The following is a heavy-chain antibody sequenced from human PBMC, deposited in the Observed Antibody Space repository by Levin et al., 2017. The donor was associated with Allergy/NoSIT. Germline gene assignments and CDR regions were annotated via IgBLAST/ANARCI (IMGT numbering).Heavy chain of an antibody. Sequence: ASVKVSCKASGYTFSDYYIHWVRQAPGQGLEWVGWINPNSGGTNYAENFQGRVTLTRDTSISTVYMALNRLTSGDTAVYYCAREGPDYRYDGSGYRVFNWFDPWGQGTLVTVSS. D-gene: IGHD3-22*01. J-gene: IGHJ5*02. CDR2: INPNSGGT. CDR3: AREGPDYRYDGSGYRVFNWFDP. CDR1: GYTFSDYY. V-gene: IGHV1-2*02.